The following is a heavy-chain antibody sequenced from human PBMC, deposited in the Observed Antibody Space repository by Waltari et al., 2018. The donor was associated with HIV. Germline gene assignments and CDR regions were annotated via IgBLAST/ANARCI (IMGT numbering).Heavy chain of an antibody. CDR3: VLDANRPLDY. CDR1: GFTFSQYY. V-gene: IGHV3-64D*06. Sequence: EVQLVESGGGSVQPGGSRGLSCSASGFTFSQYYMPGVRQAPGKGLEYVSVINGNGATTYYADSVKGRVTISRDNSKNTVYLQMSSLRVEDTAVYYCVLDANRPLDYWGQGTLVSVSS. J-gene: IGHJ4*02. CDR2: INGNGATT.